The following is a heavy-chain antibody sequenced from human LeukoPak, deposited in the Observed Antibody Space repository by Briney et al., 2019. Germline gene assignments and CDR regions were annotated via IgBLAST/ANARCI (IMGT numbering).Heavy chain of an antibody. J-gene: IGHJ6*03. CDR2: ISAYNGNT. CDR3: ARDGFAGYYGSGSYYTSRAPYYYYMDV. D-gene: IGHD3-10*01. CDR1: GFTFNAYY. Sequence: ASVKVSCKASGFTFNAYYIHWVRQAPGQGLEWMGWISAYNGNTNYAQKLQGRVTMTTDTSTSTAYMELRSLRSDDTAVYYCARDGFAGYYGSGSYYTSRAPYYYYMDVWGKGTTVTISS. V-gene: IGHV1-18*04.